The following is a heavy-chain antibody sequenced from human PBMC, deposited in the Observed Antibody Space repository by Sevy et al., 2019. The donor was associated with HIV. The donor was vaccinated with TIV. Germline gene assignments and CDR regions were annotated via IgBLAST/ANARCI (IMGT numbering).Heavy chain of an antibody. D-gene: IGHD2-15*01. Sequence: GGSLRLSCAASGFAFSSYAMHWVRQAPGKGLEWVAVISYDGSNKYYADSVKGRFTISRDNSKITLYLQMNSLRAEDTAVYYCAREGGYCSGGSCYSYAFDIWGQGTMVTVSS. CDR2: ISYDGSNK. J-gene: IGHJ3*02. CDR3: AREGGYCSGGSCYSYAFDI. V-gene: IGHV3-30-3*01. CDR1: GFAFSSYA.